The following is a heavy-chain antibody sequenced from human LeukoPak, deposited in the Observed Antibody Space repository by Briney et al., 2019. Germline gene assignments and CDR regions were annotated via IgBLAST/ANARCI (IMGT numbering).Heavy chain of an antibody. Sequence: SETLSLTCAVYGGSFSGYYWSWIRQPPGKGLEWIGEINHSGSTNYNPSLKSRVTISVDTSKNQFSLKLNSVTAADTAVYYCARIYSSSWFLNWFDPWGQGTLVTVSS. J-gene: IGHJ5*02. D-gene: IGHD6-13*01. CDR2: INHSGST. V-gene: IGHV4-34*01. CDR1: GGSFSGYY. CDR3: ARIYSSSWFLNWFDP.